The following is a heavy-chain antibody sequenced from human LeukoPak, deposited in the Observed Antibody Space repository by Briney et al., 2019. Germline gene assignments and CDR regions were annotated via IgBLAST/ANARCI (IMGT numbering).Heavy chain of an antibody. CDR2: ISAYNGNT. D-gene: IGHD1-1*01. CDR3: AREGERDNWNDWYYYGMDV. CDR1: GYTFTSYG. V-gene: IGHV1-18*01. J-gene: IGHJ6*02. Sequence: ASVKVSCKASGYTFTSYGISWVRQAPGQGLEWMGWISAYNGNTNCAQKLQGRVTMTTDTSTSTAYMELRSLRSDDTAVYYCAREGERDNWNDWYYYGMDVWGQGTTVTVSS.